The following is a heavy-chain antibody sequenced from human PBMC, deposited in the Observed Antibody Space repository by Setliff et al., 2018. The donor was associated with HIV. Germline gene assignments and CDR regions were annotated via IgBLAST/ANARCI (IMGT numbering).Heavy chain of an antibody. CDR2: ISAYNGNT. CDR1: GYAFTSYG. CDR3: AKGWLPTDYSFFYMDV. V-gene: IGHV1-18*01. J-gene: IGHJ6*03. Sequence: ASVKVSCKASGYAFTSYGISWVRQAPGQGLEWMGWISAYNGNTKYEQKFQGRITLTTDPSTSKAYMELTSLKFEDTAVYYCAKGWLPTDYSFFYMDVWGKGTTVTVSS. D-gene: IGHD5-12*01.